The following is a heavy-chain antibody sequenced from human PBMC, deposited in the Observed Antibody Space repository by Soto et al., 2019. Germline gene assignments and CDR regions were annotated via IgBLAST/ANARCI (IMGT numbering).Heavy chain of an antibody. CDR2: ISSSSSYI. D-gene: IGHD4-17*01. V-gene: IGHV3-21*01. Sequence: PGGSLILSCAASGFTFSSYSMNWVRQAPGKGLEWVSSISSSSSYIYYADSVKGRFTISRDNAKNSLYLQMNSLRAEDTAVYYSARAGRGDYNAFDIWGQGTMVTVSS. CDR1: GFTFSSYS. J-gene: IGHJ3*02. CDR3: ARAGRGDYNAFDI.